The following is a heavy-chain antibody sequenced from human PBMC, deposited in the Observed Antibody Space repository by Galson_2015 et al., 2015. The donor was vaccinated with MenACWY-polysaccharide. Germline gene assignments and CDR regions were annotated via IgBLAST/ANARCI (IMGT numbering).Heavy chain of an antibody. J-gene: IGHJ4*02. CDR2: ISGSGGST. CDR3: ARDPYTGYNYGALDY. D-gene: IGHD4/OR15-4a*01. Sequence: SLRLSCAASGFTFSSYAMSWVRQAPGKGLEWVSAISGSGGSTYYADSVKGRFTISRDNSKNTLYLQINSLRAEDTAVYYCARDPYTGYNYGALDYWGQGTLVTVSS. CDR1: GFTFSSYA. V-gene: IGHV3-23*01.